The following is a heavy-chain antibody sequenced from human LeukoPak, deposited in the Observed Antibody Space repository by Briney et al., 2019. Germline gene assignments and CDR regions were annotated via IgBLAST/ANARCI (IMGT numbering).Heavy chain of an antibody. V-gene: IGHV3-48*03. CDR3: ARDLPTYYYDSSVVGY. Sequence: GGSLRLSCAASGFTFSSYEMNWVRQAPGKGLEWVSYISSSGSTIYYADSVKGRFTISRDNAKNSLYLQMNSLRAEDTAVYYCARDLPTYYYDSSVVGYWGQGTLVTVSS. CDR1: GFTFSSYE. CDR2: ISSSGSTI. J-gene: IGHJ4*02. D-gene: IGHD3-22*01.